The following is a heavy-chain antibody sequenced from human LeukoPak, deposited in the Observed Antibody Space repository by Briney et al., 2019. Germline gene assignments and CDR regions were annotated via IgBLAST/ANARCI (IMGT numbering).Heavy chain of an antibody. V-gene: IGHV1-2*02. CDR1: GFTFTDEY. Sequence: ASVKVSCKSSGFTFTDEYIHWVRQAPGQGLEWMGWINPYSGATNYAQKFQGRVTLTRDTSISTAYMELSRLTSGDTAVYYCGRDFRDSLDYWGQGTLVTVSS. CDR2: INPYSGAT. CDR3: GRDFRDSLDY. J-gene: IGHJ4*02.